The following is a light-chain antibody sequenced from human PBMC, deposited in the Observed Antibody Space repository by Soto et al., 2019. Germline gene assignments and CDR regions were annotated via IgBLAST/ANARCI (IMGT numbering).Light chain of an antibody. CDR1: QSVLYSSNNKNY. CDR2: WAS. CDR3: QQYYSIPKT. J-gene: IGKJ1*01. Sequence: DIVMTQSPDSLAVSLGERATINCNSSQSVLYSSNNKNYLAWYQQKPGQPPKLLIYWASTRESGVPDRFSGTGSGTDFTLTISSLQAEDVAVYYCQQYYSIPKTFGQGTKVDIK. V-gene: IGKV4-1*01.